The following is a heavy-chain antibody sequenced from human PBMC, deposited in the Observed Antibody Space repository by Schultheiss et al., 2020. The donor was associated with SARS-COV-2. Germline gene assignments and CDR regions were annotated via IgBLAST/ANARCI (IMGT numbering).Heavy chain of an antibody. Sequence: SGPTLVKPTQTLTLTCTVSGFSLNNPRMGVGWIRQPPGKALEWLALIYWNDDKRYSPSLKSRLTITKDTSKNQVVLTMTNMDPVDTATYYCAHRSYTRLQFDYWGQGTLVTVSS. D-gene: IGHD6-13*01. CDR2: IYWNDDK. J-gene: IGHJ4*02. V-gene: IGHV2-5*01. CDR1: GFSLNNPRMG. CDR3: AHRSYTRLQFDY.